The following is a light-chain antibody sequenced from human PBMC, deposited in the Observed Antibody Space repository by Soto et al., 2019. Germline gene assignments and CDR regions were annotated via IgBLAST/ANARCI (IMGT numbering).Light chain of an antibody. CDR2: RDD. J-gene: IGLJ1*01. Sequence: QSVLTQAPSASGTPGQRVTISCSGTSSNIGSNYVSWYQQFPGTAPKLLISRDDQRPSGVPARFSASKSGTSASLVISGLRSEDEAEYYCSSYTNINTRACVFGTGTKLTVL. CDR1: SSNIGSNY. V-gene: IGLV1-47*01. CDR3: SSYTNINTRACV.